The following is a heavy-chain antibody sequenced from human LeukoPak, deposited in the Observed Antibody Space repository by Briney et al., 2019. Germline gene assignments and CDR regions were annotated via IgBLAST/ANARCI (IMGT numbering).Heavy chain of an antibody. Sequence: GASVKVSCKASGGTFSSYAISWVRQAPGQGLEWMGGIIPIFGTANYAQKFQGRVPITADKSTSTAYMELSSLRSEDTAVYYCARGPSSYGDYIFRIAEYFQHWGQGTLVTVSS. CDR2: IIPIFGTA. V-gene: IGHV1-69*06. J-gene: IGHJ1*01. D-gene: IGHD4-17*01. CDR3: ARGPSSYGDYIFRIAEYFQH. CDR1: GGTFSSYA.